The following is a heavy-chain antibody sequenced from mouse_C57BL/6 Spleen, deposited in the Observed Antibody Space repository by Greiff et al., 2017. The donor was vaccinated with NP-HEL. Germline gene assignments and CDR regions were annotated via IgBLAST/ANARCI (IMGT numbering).Heavy chain of an antibody. J-gene: IGHJ2*01. V-gene: IGHV1-81*01. Sequence: VQLKESGAELARPGASVKLSCKASGYTFTSYGISWVKQRTGQGLEWIGEIYPRSGNTYYNEKFKGKATLTADKSSSTAYMELRSLTSEDSAVYFCARRGVYYGSSEYFDYWGQGTTLTVSS. CDR2: IYPRSGNT. CDR1: GYTFTSYG. D-gene: IGHD1-1*01. CDR3: ARRGVYYGSSEYFDY.